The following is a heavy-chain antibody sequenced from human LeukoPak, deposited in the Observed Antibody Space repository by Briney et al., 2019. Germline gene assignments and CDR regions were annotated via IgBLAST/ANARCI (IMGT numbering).Heavy chain of an antibody. CDR3: ARVPLSDAEPYYMDV. CDR2: MNPNSGNT. Sequence: GASVKVSCKASGYTFTSYDINWVRQATGQGLEWMGWMNPNSGNTGYAQKFQGRVTITRNTSISTAYMELSSLRSEDTAVYYCARVPLSDAEPYYMDVWGKGTTVTVSS. V-gene: IGHV1-8*03. J-gene: IGHJ6*03. CDR1: GYTFTSYD. D-gene: IGHD1-26*01.